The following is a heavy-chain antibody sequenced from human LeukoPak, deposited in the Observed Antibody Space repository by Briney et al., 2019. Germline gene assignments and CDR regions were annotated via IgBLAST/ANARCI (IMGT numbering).Heavy chain of an antibody. CDR2: IYYSGST. V-gene: IGHV4-39*07. CDR1: GGSISSSSYY. D-gene: IGHD2-2*03. Sequence: SETLSLTCTVSGGSISSSSYYWGWIRQPPGKGLEWIGSIYYSGSTYYNPSLKSRVTISVDTSKNQFSLKLSSVTAADTAVYYCARVGYCSSTSCYGGMDVWGQGTTVTVSS. J-gene: IGHJ6*02. CDR3: ARVGYCSSTSCYGGMDV.